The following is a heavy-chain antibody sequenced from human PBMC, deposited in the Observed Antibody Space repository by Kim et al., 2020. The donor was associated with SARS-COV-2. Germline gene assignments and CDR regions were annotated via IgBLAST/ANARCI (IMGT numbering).Heavy chain of an antibody. Sequence: GGSLRLSCAAPGFTFNTYGMHWVRQAPGKGLEWVAVISYDGSHKYYVDSVKGRFTISRDNPKNTLYLQMNSLRIEDTAVYYCARSFSGSYFGYDYWGQGSLVTVSS. CDR2: ISYDGSHK. CDR1: GFTFNTYG. D-gene: IGHD1-26*01. CDR3: ARSFSGSYFGYDY. V-gene: IGHV3-30*03. J-gene: IGHJ4*02.